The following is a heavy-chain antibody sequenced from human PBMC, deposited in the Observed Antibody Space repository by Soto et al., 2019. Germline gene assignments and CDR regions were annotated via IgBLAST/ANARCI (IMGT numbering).Heavy chain of an antibody. D-gene: IGHD6-25*01. CDR3: TRDASRESSARGWFDP. Sequence: VGSLILSCAASGFTFRSFTMNWVRQAPGKGLEWVSTISSNSAYIYYTDALRGRFTISRDNAKNSLHLQMNSLRAEDTAVYYCTRDASRESSARGWFDPWGPGTLVTVSS. CDR2: ISSNSAYI. CDR1: GFTFRSFT. J-gene: IGHJ5*02. V-gene: IGHV3-21*01.